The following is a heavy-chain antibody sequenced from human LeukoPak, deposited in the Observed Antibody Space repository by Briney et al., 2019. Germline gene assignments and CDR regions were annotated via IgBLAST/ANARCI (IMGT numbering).Heavy chain of an antibody. J-gene: IGHJ4*02. CDR3: ARDNRYDSSGYSYDY. CDR1: GGTFSSYA. V-gene: IGHV1-69*06. Sequence: ASVKVSCKASGGTFSSYAISWVRQAPGQGLEWMGGIIPTFGTANYAQKFQGRVTITADKSTSTAYMELSSLRSEDTAVYYCARDNRYDSSGYSYDYWGQGTLVTVSS. D-gene: IGHD3-22*01. CDR2: IIPTFGTA.